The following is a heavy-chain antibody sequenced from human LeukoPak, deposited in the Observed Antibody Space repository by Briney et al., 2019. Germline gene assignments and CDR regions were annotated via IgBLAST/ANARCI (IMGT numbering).Heavy chain of an antibody. D-gene: IGHD6-19*01. CDR3: AREGHEIAVAGD. J-gene: IGHJ4*02. Sequence: ASVKVSCKASGYSFSSHDINWVRQAPGQGLEWMGWISAYNGNTNYAQKLQGRVTMTTDTSTSTAYMELRSLRSDDTAVYYCAREGHEIAVAGDWGQGTLVTVSS. V-gene: IGHV1-18*01. CDR2: ISAYNGNT. CDR1: GYSFSSHD.